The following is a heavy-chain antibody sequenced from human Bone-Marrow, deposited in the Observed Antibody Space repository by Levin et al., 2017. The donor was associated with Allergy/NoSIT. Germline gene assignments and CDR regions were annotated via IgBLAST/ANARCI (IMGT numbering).Heavy chain of an antibody. CDR1: GGSISSGDYY. J-gene: IGHJ5*02. CDR3: ARQEGATISNWFDP. CDR2: IYYSGST. Sequence: PSETLSLTCTVSGGSISSGDYYWSWIRQPPGTGLEWIGYIYYSGSTYYNPSLKSRVTISVDTSKNQFSLKLSSVTAADTAVYYCARQEGATISNWFDPWGQGTLVTVSS. V-gene: IGHV4-30-4*01. D-gene: IGHD1-26*01.